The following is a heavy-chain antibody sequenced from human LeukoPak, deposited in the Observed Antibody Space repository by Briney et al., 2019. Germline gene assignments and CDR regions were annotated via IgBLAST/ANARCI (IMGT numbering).Heavy chain of an antibody. Sequence: GGSLRLSCAASGFTFSSYAMHWVRQAPGKGLEWVAVISYDGSNKYYADSVKGRFTISRDNSKNTLYLQMNSLRAEDTAVYYCAKGITGTIDAFDIWGQGTMVTVSS. CDR3: AKGITGTIDAFDI. D-gene: IGHD1-20*01. J-gene: IGHJ3*02. V-gene: IGHV3-30-3*01. CDR1: GFTFSSYA. CDR2: ISYDGSNK.